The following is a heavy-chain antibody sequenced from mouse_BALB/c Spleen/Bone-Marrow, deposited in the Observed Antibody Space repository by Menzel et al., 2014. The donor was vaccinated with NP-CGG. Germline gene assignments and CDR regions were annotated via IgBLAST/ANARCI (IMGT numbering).Heavy chain of an antibody. CDR1: GYAFSSSW. D-gene: IGHD2-4*01. V-gene: IGHV1-82*01. CDR3: ARWGITSYYFDY. CDR2: IYPGDGDT. Sequence: VQLQESGPELMKPGASVKISCKASGYAFSSSWMNWVKRRPGQGLEWIGRIYPGDGDTNYNGKFKGKATLTADKSSSTAYVQLSSLTSVDSAVYFCARWGITSYYFDYWGQGTTLTVSS. J-gene: IGHJ2*01.